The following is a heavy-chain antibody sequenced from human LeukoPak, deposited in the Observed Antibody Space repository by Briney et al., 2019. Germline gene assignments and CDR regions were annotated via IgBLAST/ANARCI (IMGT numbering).Heavy chain of an antibody. V-gene: IGHV3-7*05. D-gene: IGHD3-16*01. J-gene: IGHJ4*02. CDR3: ARVNKWGFDY. Sequence: PGGSLRLSCAASGFTSSYYWMTWVRQAPGKGLEWVAKIKQDGSEKYYVDSVEGRFTISRDNARNSLYLQVGSLRVEDTAVYYCARVNKWGFDYWGQGTLVTVSS. CDR1: GFTSSYYW. CDR2: IKQDGSEK.